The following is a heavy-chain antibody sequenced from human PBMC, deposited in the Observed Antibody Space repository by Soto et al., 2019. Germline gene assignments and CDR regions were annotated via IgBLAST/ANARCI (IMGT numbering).Heavy chain of an antibody. CDR1: GFTFSDYY. CDR3: ASLNSAYCYGLDV. Sequence: QVQLVESGGGLFKPGGSLRLTCAASGFTFSDYYMTWIRQAPGKGLEWVLYISNSGNTIYYADSVKGRFIIFRDDAKNSLYLQMNSLRAEYTAVYYCASLNSAYCYGLDVWGQGTTVTVSS. J-gene: IGHJ6*02. V-gene: IGHV3-11*01. CDR2: ISNSGNTI. D-gene: IGHD2-21*01.